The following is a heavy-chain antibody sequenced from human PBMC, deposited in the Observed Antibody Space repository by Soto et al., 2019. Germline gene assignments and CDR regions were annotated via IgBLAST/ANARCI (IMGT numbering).Heavy chain of an antibody. D-gene: IGHD2-2*01. CDR3: AKGQHCSTTSCYFYFYGMDV. V-gene: IGHV3-66*02. J-gene: IGHJ6*02. CDR1: GFTVSGSY. CDR2: IYSGGST. Sequence: GGSLRLSCAASGFTVSGSYMSWVRQAPGKGLEWVSVIYSGGSTYYAGSVKGRLTISRDNSKNTLYLQMNSLRAEDTAVYYCAKGQHCSTTSCYFYFYGMDVWGQGTKVTVSS.